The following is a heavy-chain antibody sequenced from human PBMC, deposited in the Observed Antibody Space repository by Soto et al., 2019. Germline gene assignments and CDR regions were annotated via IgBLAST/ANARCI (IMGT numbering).Heavy chain of an antibody. Sequence: ASVKVSCKASGYTFTSYAMHWVRQAPGQRLEWMGWINAGNGNTKYSQKFQGRVTITRETSASTAYMELSSLRSEDMVLYYCALSGFLEWLVFDYWGQGTLVTVSS. CDR2: INAGNGNT. J-gene: IGHJ4*02. CDR1: GYTFTSYA. CDR3: ALSGFLEWLVFDY. V-gene: IGHV1-3*01. D-gene: IGHD3-3*01.